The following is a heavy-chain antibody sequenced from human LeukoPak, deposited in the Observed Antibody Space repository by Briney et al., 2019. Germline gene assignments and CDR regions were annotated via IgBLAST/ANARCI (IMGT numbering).Heavy chain of an antibody. D-gene: IGHD3-22*01. CDR2: IYSSGST. J-gene: IGHJ3*02. Sequence: GGSLRLSCAASGFTVSSNYMSWVRQAPGKGLEWVSVIYSSGSTYYADSVKGRFTISRDNSKNTLYLQMNSLRAEDTAVYYCASRDYYDSSGYYDSLDIWGQGTMVTVSS. V-gene: IGHV3-66*01. CDR1: GFTVSSNY. CDR3: ASRDYYDSSGYYDSLDI.